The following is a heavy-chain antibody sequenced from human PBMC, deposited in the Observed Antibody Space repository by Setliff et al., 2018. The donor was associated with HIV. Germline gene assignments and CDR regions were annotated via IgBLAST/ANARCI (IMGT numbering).Heavy chain of an antibody. CDR3: ARGVTHPPPFGAFDI. D-gene: IGHD5-18*01. Sequence: SETLSLTCTVSGSSISGHFWTWIRQPPGKGLEWIGYIYYSGSTKYNPSLKSRLTISVDTSKNQFSLKLRSVTAADTAFYYCARGVTHPPPFGAFDIWGLGTLVTVSS. CDR1: GSSISGHF. J-gene: IGHJ3*02. V-gene: IGHV4-59*11. CDR2: IYYSGST.